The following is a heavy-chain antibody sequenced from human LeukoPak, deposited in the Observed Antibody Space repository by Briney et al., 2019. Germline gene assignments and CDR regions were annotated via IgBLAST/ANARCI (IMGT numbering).Heavy chain of an antibody. CDR3: ARDRGSGWYVDY. CDR2: ISSSGSTI. CDR1: GFTFSSYE. D-gene: IGHD6-19*01. Sequence: PGGSLRLSCAASGFTFSSYEMNWVRQAPGKGLEWVSYISSSGSTIYYADSVEGRFTISRDNAKNSLYLQMNSLRAEDTAVYYCARDRGSGWYVDYWGQGTLVTVSS. V-gene: IGHV3-48*03. J-gene: IGHJ4*02.